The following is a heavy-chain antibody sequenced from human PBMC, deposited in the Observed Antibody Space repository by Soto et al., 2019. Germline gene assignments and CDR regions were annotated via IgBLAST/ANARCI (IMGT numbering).Heavy chain of an antibody. CDR3: ARGDRATHFDY. CDR1: GFSLSTSGMR. V-gene: IGHV2-70*04. D-gene: IGHD5-12*01. Sequence: GSGPTLVNPTQTLTLTCTFSGFSLSTSGMRVSWIRQPPGKALEWLARIDWDDDKFYSTSLKTRLTISKDTSRNQVVLTMTNMDPVDTATYYCARGDRATHFDYWGQGTLVTVSS. J-gene: IGHJ4*02. CDR2: IDWDDDK.